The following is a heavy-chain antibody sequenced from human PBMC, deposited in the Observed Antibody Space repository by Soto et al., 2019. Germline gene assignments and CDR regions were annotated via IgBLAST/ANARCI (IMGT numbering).Heavy chain of an antibody. CDR1: GGSISSGDYY. CDR3: ARDGRWLRGLDY. J-gene: IGHJ4*02. Sequence: PSETLSLTCTVSGGSISSGDYYWIWIRQPPGKGLEWIGYIYYSGSTYYNPSLKSRVTISVDTSKNQFSLKLSSVTAADTAVYYCARDGRWLRGLDYWGQGTLVTVSX. D-gene: IGHD5-12*01. V-gene: IGHV4-30-4*01. CDR2: IYYSGST.